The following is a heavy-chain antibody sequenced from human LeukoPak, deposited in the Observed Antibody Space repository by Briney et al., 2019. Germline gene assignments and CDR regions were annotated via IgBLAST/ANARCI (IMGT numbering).Heavy chain of an antibody. CDR3: ARVVYPSSTSWIHYGYFDY. Sequence: PGGSLRLSCAGSGFTFNTYSMNWVRQAPGKGLEWVSAISGSGGSTYYADSVKGRFTISRDNSKNTLYLQMNSLRAEDTAVYYCARVVYPSSTSWIHYGYFDYWGQGTLVTVSS. V-gene: IGHV3-23*01. J-gene: IGHJ4*02. D-gene: IGHD2-2*01. CDR1: GFTFNTYS. CDR2: ISGSGGST.